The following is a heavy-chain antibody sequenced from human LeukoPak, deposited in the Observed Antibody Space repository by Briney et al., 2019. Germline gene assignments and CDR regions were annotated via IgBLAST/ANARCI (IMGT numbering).Heavy chain of an antibody. V-gene: IGHV1-18*01. CDR1: GYTFTSYG. D-gene: IGHD2-15*01. J-gene: IGHJ3*02. CDR3: ARDGPYCSGGSCYSGGAFDI. Sequence: ASVKVSCKASGYTFTSYGISWVRQAPGHGLEWMGWISAYNGNTNYAQKLQGRVTMTTDISTSTAYMELRSLRSDDTAVYYCARDGPYCSGGSCYSGGAFDIWGQGTMVTVSS. CDR2: ISAYNGNT.